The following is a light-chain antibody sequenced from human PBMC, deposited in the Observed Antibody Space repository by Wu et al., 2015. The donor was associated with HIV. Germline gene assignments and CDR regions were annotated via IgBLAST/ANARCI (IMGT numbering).Light chain of an antibody. Sequence: EIVLTQFPATLSLSPGERATLSCRASQSVASFLAWYQQKPGQALRLLIYGASSRATGIPARFSGSGSETDFTLTISSLEPEDFAVYYCQQRLNWPPITFGQGTRVEIK. CDR1: QSVASF. J-gene: IGKJ5*01. V-gene: IGKV3-11*01. CDR3: QQRLNWPPIT. CDR2: GAS.